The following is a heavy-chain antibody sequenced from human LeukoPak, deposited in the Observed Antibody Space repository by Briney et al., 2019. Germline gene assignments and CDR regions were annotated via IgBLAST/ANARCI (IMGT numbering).Heavy chain of an antibody. CDR1: GGSISSYY. V-gene: IGHV4-59*12. J-gene: IGHJ4*02. Sequence: SETLSLTCTVSGGSISSYYWSWIRQPPGKGLEWIGSIYYSGSTYYNPSLKSRVTISVDTSKNQFSLKLSSVTAADTAVYYCARDGGSYYSFDYWGQGTLVTVSS. CDR2: IYYSGST. CDR3: ARDGGSYYSFDY. D-gene: IGHD1-26*01.